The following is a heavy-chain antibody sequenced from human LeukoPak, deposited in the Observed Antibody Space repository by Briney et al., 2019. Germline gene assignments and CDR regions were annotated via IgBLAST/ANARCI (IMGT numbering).Heavy chain of an antibody. Sequence: SETLSLTCTVSGGSISSSSYYWGWIRQPPGKGLEWIGSIYYSGSTYYNPSLKSRVTISVDTSKNQFSLKLSSVTAADTAVYYCARGIAVAGNAHWGQGTLVTVSS. V-gene: IGHV4-39*07. D-gene: IGHD6-19*01. CDR1: GGSISSSSYY. J-gene: IGHJ4*02. CDR3: ARGIAVAGNAH. CDR2: IYYSGST.